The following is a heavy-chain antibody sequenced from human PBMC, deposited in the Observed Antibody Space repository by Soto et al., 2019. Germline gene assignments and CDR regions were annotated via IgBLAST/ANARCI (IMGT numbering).Heavy chain of an antibody. CDR3: ARDLAAGDH. CDR2: INPASGST. J-gene: IGHJ4*02. CDR1: GYTFTHYY. Sequence: QVKLVQSGAEVKKPGASVKLSCRTSGYTFTHYYIHWVRQAPGQGLEWLGIINPASGSTNYAQDFLGRGTSTTDTSTTTVYMDLSGLRADDTAVFYCARDLAAGDHWGQGTLVTVSS. D-gene: IGHD6-25*01. V-gene: IGHV1-46*01.